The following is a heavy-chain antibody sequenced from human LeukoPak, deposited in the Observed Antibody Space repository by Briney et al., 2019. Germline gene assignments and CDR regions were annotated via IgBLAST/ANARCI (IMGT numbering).Heavy chain of an antibody. CDR1: GYTFTGFY. D-gene: IGHD3-22*01. CDR3: ARLARESSGFDY. Sequence: ASVNVSYKASGYTFTGFYIHWVRQAPGQGLEGMGWMNPNTGGTNYAQRFHGRVSMTRDTSITTAYMELSSLTSDDTAVSYCARLARESSGFDYWGQGTLVTVSS. V-gene: IGHV1-2*02. CDR2: MNPNTGGT. J-gene: IGHJ4*02.